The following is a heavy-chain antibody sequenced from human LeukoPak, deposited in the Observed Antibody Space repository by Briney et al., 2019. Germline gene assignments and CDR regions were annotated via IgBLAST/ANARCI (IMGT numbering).Heavy chain of an antibody. D-gene: IGHD1-1*01. CDR2: INAGNGNT. CDR3: ARGRWTDVARRSYYFDY. J-gene: IGHJ4*02. Sequence: GASVKVSCKASGYTFTTYTIHWVRQAPGQRLEWMGWINAGNGNTKYSQKFQGRVTITRDTSASTAYMELSSLRSEDTAIYYCARGRWTDVARRSYYFDYWGQGTLVSVSS. CDR1: GYTFTTYT. V-gene: IGHV1-3*01.